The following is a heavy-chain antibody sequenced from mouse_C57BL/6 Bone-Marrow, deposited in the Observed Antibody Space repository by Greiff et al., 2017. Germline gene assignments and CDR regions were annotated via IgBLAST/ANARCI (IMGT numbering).Heavy chain of an antibody. Sequence: EVQLQQSGPVLLKPGASVKMSCKASGYTFTDYYMNWVKQSHGKSLEWIGVINPYNGGTSYNQKFKGKATLTVDKSSSTAYMELNSLTSEDSAVYYCARFYYDYEYAMDYWGQGTSVTVSS. V-gene: IGHV1-19*01. CDR3: ARFYYDYEYAMDY. D-gene: IGHD2-4*01. CDR2: INPYNGGT. CDR1: GYTFTDYY. J-gene: IGHJ4*01.